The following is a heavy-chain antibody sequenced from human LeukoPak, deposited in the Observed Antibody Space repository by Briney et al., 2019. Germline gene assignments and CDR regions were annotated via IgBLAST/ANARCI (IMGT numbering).Heavy chain of an antibody. V-gene: IGHV4-4*07. J-gene: IGHJ4*02. Sequence: SETLSLTCTVSGDSISSYYWSWIRQPAGKGLQWIGRIYTSGTTNYNPSLKSRLTMSIDTSKNQFSLRLSSVTATDTAVYYCVREGTYCTHGVCYEYWGQGTLVTVSS. CDR3: VREGTYCTHGVCYEY. D-gene: IGHD2-8*01. CDR1: GDSISSYY. CDR2: IYTSGTT.